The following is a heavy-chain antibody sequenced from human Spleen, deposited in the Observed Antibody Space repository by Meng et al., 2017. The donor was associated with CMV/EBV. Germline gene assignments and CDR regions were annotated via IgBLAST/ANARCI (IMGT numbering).Heavy chain of an antibody. CDR2: INHSGST. Sequence: SETLSLTCAVYGGSFSGYYWSWIRQPPGKGLEWIGEINHSGSTNYNPSLKSRVTISIDTSKNQFSLKLSSVTAADTAVYYCGRGYPYYFDYWGQGTLVTVSS. CDR3: GRGYPYYFDY. V-gene: IGHV4-34*01. D-gene: IGHD2-2*01. J-gene: IGHJ4*02. CDR1: GGSFSGYY.